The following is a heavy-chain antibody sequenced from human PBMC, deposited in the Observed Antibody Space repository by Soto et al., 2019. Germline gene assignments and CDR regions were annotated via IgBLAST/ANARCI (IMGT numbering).Heavy chain of an antibody. D-gene: IGHD3-9*01. J-gene: IGHJ4*02. V-gene: IGHV3-15*01. CDR1: IHFGYPL. CDR3: TTGIYYDILTGYHNVAY. Sequence: GSLRTFFFGPGIHFGYPLINWVRQAAGKGVGWVGRIKSKTDGGTADYAAPVKGRATISRDDSKNTVYLQMNSLKTEDTAVYYCTTGIYYDILTGYHNVAYWGQGALVTVSS. CDR2: IKSKTDGGTA.